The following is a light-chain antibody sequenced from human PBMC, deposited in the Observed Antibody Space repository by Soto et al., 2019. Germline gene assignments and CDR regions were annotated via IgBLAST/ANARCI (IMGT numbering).Light chain of an antibody. V-gene: IGLV2-23*01. J-gene: IGLJ2*01. CDR3: YAYAGRSTSV. CDR2: EDD. Sequence: QSALTQPASVSGSPGQSITISCTGTSSDDGSYNLVSWYQQYPGKAPKLMIFEDDERPSGVSNRFSGSKSGNTVSLTISGLQAEDGADYYCYAYAGRSTSVFGGGTKLTVL. CDR1: SSDDGSYNL.